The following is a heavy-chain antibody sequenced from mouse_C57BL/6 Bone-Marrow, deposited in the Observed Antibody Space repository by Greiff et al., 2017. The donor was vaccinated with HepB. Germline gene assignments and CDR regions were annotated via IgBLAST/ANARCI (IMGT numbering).Heavy chain of an antibody. CDR3: ARKDIRRGFAY. CDR2: IWSGGST. Sequence: VQLVESGPGLVQPSQSLSITCTVSGFSLTSYGVHWVRQSPGKGLEWLGVIWSGGSTDYNAAFISRLSISKDNSKSQVFFKMNSLQADDTAIYYCARKDIRRGFAYWGQGTLVTVSA. D-gene: IGHD2-12*01. J-gene: IGHJ3*01. CDR1: GFSLTSYG. V-gene: IGHV2-2*01.